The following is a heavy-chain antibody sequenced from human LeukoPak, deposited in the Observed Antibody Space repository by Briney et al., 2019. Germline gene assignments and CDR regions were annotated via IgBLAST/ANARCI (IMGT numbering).Heavy chain of an antibody. CDR1: GFPFSSYW. CDR3: AKDGRHSSTS. V-gene: IGHV3-30*18. J-gene: IGHJ4*02. D-gene: IGHD2-2*01. CDR2: VSYDGSNK. Sequence: GGSLRLSCAASGFPFSSYWMAWVRQAPGKGLEWVAVVSYDGSNKSYADSVQGRFIVSRDNSKNTLYLQMNSLRAEDTAVYYCAKDGRHSSTSWGQGTLVTVSS.